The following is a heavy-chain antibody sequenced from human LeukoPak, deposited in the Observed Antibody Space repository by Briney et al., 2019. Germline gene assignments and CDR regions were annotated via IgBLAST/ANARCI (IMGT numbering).Heavy chain of an antibody. D-gene: IGHD3-22*01. CDR2: IYNSETT. Sequence: SETLSLTCTVSGXSISSDGYYWSWIRQHPGKGLEWIGYIYNSETTYYNPSFKSRVTISVDTSKNQFSLKLSSVTAADTAVYYCAREAPGVSSGYYYPYYFDYWGQGALVTVSS. CDR1: GXSISSDGYY. CDR3: AREAPGVSSGYYYPYYFDY. V-gene: IGHV4-31*03. J-gene: IGHJ4*02.